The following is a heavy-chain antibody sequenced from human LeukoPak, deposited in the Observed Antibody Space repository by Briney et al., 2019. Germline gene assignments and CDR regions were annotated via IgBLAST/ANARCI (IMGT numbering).Heavy chain of an antibody. J-gene: IGHJ4*02. CDR1: GFTFDDYG. D-gene: IGHD3-22*01. Sequence: GGSLRLSCAASGFTFDDYGMSWVRQAPGKGLEWVSGINWNGGSTGCADSVKGRFTISRDNAKNSLYLQMNSLRAEDTALYYCATEDSSGLIDYWGQGTLVTVSS. CDR3: ATEDSSGLIDY. CDR2: INWNGGST. V-gene: IGHV3-20*04.